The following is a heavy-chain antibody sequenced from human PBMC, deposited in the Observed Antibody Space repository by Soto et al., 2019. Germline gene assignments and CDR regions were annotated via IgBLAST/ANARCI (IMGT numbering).Heavy chain of an antibody. CDR3: ARDHRRVGELSSHFDY. CDR2: IWYDGSNK. Sequence: GGSLRLSCAASGFTFSSYGMHWVRQAPGKGLEWVAVIWYDGSNKYYAASMKGRFTISRDNSKNTLYLQMNSLRAEDTAVYYCARDHRRVGELSSHFDYWGQGTLVTVSS. CDR1: GFTFSSYG. V-gene: IGHV3-33*01. J-gene: IGHJ4*02. D-gene: IGHD3-16*02.